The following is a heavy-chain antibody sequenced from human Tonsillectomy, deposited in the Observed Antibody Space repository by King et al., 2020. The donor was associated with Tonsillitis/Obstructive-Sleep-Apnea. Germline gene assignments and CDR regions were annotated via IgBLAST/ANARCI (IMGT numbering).Heavy chain of an antibody. Sequence: VQLVESGGGLVQPGRSLRLSCAASGFTFDDYAMHWLRQAPGKGLEWVSGINWNSGSIMYADSVKGRLTISRDNAKNSLYLQMNSLRAEDMALYYCAKVAPTASSYYCDYWGQGTLVTVSS. CDR1: GFTFDDYA. J-gene: IGHJ4*02. D-gene: IGHD2-21*02. CDR3: AKVAPTASSYYCDY. CDR2: INWNSGSI. V-gene: IGHV3-9*03.